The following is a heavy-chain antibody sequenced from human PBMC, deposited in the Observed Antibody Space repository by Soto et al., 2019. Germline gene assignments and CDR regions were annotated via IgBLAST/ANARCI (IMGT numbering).Heavy chain of an antibody. Sequence: SETLSLTCTVSGGSISSYYWSWIRQPPGKGLEWIGYIYYSGSTNYNPSLKSRVTISVDTSKNQFSLKLSSVTAADTAVYYCARVRTDGDYPVFDYWGQGTLVTVSS. CDR3: ARVRTDGDYPVFDY. V-gene: IGHV4-59*01. CDR1: GGSISSYY. CDR2: IYYSGST. J-gene: IGHJ4*02. D-gene: IGHD4-17*01.